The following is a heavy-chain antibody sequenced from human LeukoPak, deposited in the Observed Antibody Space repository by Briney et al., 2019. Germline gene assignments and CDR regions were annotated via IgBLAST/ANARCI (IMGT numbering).Heavy chain of an antibody. D-gene: IGHD3-10*01. J-gene: IGHJ5*02. V-gene: IGHV3-53*01. CDR1: GFTVSSNY. Sequence: GGSLRLPCAASGFTVSSNYMSWVRQAPGKGLEWVSVIYNGGSTYYADSVKGRFTISRDNSKNTFYLQMNSLRAEDTAVYYCARGVSYGSGSYIGDPWGQGTLVTVSS. CDR3: ARGVSYGSGSYIGDP. CDR2: IYNGGST.